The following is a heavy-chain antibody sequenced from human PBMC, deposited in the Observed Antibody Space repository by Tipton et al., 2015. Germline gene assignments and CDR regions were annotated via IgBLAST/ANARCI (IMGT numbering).Heavy chain of an antibody. J-gene: IGHJ4*02. CDR3: TTTQGY. V-gene: IGHV4-61*01. Sequence: TLSLTCTVSGGSVSSGSYYWSWIRQPPGKGLEWIGYISYTETSHYNASLKSRVTISVDTSKNQFSLKLSSVTAADTAVYYCTTTQGYWGQGTLVTVSS. CDR2: ISYTETS. D-gene: IGHD2-15*01. CDR1: GGSVSSGSYY.